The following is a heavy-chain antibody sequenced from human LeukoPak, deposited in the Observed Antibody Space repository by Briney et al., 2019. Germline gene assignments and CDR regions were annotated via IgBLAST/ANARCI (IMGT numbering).Heavy chain of an antibody. D-gene: IGHD5-18*01. CDR1: EFTFSSYA. V-gene: IGHV3-30-3*01. CDR3: ARAVDTAMAELDY. J-gene: IGHJ4*02. CDR2: ISYDGSNK. Sequence: GGSLRLSCAVAEFTFSSYAMHWVRQAPGKGLEWVAVISYDGSNKYYADSVKGRFTISRDNSKNTLYLQMNSLRAEDTAVYYCARAVDTAMAELDYWGQGTLVTVSS.